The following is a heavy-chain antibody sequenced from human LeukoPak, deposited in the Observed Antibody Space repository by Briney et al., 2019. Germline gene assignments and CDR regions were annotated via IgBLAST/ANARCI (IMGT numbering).Heavy chain of an antibody. J-gene: IGHJ6*02. Sequence: PSETLSLTCTVSGGSISSYYWSWIRQPPGKGLEWIGYIYYSGGTSYSPSLKSRVTMSVDTSKNQFSLKMSSVTAADTAVYYCARDAYGMDVWGQGTTVTVSS. V-gene: IGHV4-59*01. CDR2: IYYSGGT. CDR1: GGSISSYY. CDR3: ARDAYGMDV.